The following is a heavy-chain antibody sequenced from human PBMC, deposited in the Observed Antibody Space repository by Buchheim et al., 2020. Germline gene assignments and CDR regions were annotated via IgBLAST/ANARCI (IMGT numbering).Heavy chain of an antibody. Sequence: QVQLVESGGDLVQPGRSLRLSCEASGFSFSRYGMHWVRQAPGKGLEWVAVISYDGSNQCYSDSVKGRFTISSDNSKSTLYLQMISLRAEDTAVYYCAKDFDSGWFGTFDSWGQGTL. V-gene: IGHV3-30*18. CDR1: GFSFSRYG. D-gene: IGHD3-10*01. J-gene: IGHJ4*02. CDR2: ISYDGSNQ. CDR3: AKDFDSGWFGTFDS.